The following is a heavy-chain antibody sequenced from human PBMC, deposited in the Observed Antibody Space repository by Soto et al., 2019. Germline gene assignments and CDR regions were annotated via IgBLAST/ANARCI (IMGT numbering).Heavy chain of an antibody. Sequence: SVKVSCKASGGTFSSYTISWVRQAPGQGLEWMGWIIPFLGIANYAQKLQGRVTITADTSTSTAYMELRSLRSDDTAVYYCARVNRQQRFYWDQGTLVTVSS. J-gene: IGHJ4*02. CDR3: ARVNRQQRFY. CDR2: IIPFLGIA. D-gene: IGHD5-18*01. V-gene: IGHV1-69*10. CDR1: GGTFSSYT.